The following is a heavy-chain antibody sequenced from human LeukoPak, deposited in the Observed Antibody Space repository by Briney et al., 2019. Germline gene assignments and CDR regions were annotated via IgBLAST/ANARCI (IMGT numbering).Heavy chain of an antibody. CDR3: ARDSSSWYYYYGMDV. J-gene: IGHJ6*02. CDR2: ISSSSSTI. V-gene: IGHV3-48*02. CDR1: GFTFSSYS. D-gene: IGHD6-13*01. Sequence: GGSLRLSCAASGFTFSSYSVNWVRQAPGKGLEWVSYISSSSSTIYYADSVKGRFTISRDNAKNSLYLQMNSLRDEDTAVYYCARDSSSWYYYYGMDVWGQGTTVTVSS.